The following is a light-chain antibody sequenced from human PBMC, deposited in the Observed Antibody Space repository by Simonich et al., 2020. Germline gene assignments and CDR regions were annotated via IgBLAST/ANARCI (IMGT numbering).Light chain of an antibody. V-gene: IGLV1-40*01. CDR2: SNS. Sequence: QSVLTQPPSVSGAPGQRVTISCTGSSSNIGAGYDVHWYQQLPGTAPKLLLYSNSNRPSGVPDRFSGSKSGNSASLAITGLQAEDEADYYCQSYDSSLSGAVFGGGTQLTVL. CDR1: SSNIGAGYD. CDR3: QSYDSSLSGAV. J-gene: IGLJ7*01.